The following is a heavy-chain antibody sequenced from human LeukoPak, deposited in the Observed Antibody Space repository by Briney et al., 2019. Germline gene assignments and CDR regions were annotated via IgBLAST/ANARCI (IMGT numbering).Heavy chain of an antibody. D-gene: IGHD3-22*01. CDR1: GFTFTSYG. CDR2: ISAYNGNT. V-gene: IGHV1-18*01. CDR3: ARKPPILYYYDSGGLYNWFDP. J-gene: IGHJ5*02. Sequence: GGSLRLSCAASGFTFTSYGISWVRQAPGQGLEWMGWISAYNGNTNYAQKLQGRVTMTTDTSTSTAYMELRSLRSDDTAVYYCARKPPILYYYDSGGLYNWFDPWGQGTLVTVSS.